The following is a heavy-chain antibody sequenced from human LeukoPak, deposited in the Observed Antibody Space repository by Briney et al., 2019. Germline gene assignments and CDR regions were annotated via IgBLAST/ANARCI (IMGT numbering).Heavy chain of an antibody. CDR2: LYTSGST. Sequence: SETLSLPCTVSGVSISSGSYYWSWIRQPAGKGLEWIGRLYTSGSTNYDPSLKSRVTISVDTSKNQFSLKLSSVTAADTAVYYCARELAAPSSWYVYSSGYYYYYYYMDVWGKGTTVTISS. V-gene: IGHV4-61*02. J-gene: IGHJ6*03. CDR1: GVSISSGSYY. D-gene: IGHD3-22*01. CDR3: ARELAAPSSWYVYSSGYYYYYYYMDV.